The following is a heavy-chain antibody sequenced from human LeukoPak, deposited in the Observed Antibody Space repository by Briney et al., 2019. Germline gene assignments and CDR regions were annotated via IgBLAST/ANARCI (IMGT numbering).Heavy chain of an antibody. CDR3: TKGKDFFDNSGQWEYWCFDL. CDR1: GFNFTDYY. D-gene: IGHD6-19*01. J-gene: IGHJ2*01. CDR2: INPNSGAT. V-gene: IGHV1-2*02. Sequence: VASVKVSCKASGFNFTDYYIHWVRQAPGQGLEWMGWINPNSGATSYAEKFQGRVTITSDPSISTAHMELSSLRSGDTAVYYCTKGKDFFDNSGQWEYWCFDLWGRGTLVTVSS.